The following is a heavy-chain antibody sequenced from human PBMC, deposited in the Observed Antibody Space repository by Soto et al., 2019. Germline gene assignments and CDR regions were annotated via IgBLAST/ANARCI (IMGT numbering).Heavy chain of an antibody. V-gene: IGHV3-74*01. Sequence: EVQLVESGGGLVQPGGSLRLSCAASGFTFSSYWMHWVRQAPGKGLVWVSRINSDGSSTSYADSVKGRFTISRDNAKNTMYLQMNSLRAEDTAVYYCAREIVVRDYYYYGMDVWGQVTTVTVSS. CDR3: AREIVVRDYYYYGMDV. D-gene: IGHD2-15*01. J-gene: IGHJ6*02. CDR2: INSDGSST. CDR1: GFTFSSYW.